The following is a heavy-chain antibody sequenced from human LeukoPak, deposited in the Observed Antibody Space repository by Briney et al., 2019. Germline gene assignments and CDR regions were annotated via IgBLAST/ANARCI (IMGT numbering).Heavy chain of an antibody. CDR3: TRGGIPGAIEVRY. Sequence: ASVKVSCKASGGTFSSYSINWVRQAPGQGLEWMGGIIPPFSTATYAQKFQGRITVTTDESTSTAYMELSTLRYQDTAMYYCTRGGIPGAIEVRYWGQGTLVTVSS. J-gene: IGHJ4*02. CDR1: GGTFSSYS. D-gene: IGHD3-16*02. V-gene: IGHV1-69*05. CDR2: IIPPFSTA.